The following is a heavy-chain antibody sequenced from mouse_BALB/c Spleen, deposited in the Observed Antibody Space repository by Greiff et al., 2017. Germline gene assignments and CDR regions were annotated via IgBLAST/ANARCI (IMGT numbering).Heavy chain of an antibody. CDR1: GFTFSSYY. V-gene: IGHV5-6-2*01. Sequence: DVQLVESGGGLVKLGGSLKLSCAASGFTFSSYYMSWVRQTPEKRLELVAAINSNGGSTYYPDTVKGRFTISRDNAKNTLYLQMSSLKSEDTALYYCARIYYDYDEAMDYWGQGTSVTVSS. J-gene: IGHJ4*01. CDR2: INSNGGST. CDR3: ARIYYDYDEAMDY. D-gene: IGHD2-4*01.